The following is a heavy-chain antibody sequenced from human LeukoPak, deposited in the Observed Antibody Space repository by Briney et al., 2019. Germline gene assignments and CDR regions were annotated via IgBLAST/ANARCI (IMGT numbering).Heavy chain of an antibody. J-gene: IGHJ3*02. CDR2: ISYDGGNK. V-gene: IGHV3-30*18. CDR1: GFTFSSYA. D-gene: IGHD6-13*01. Sequence: GGSLRLSCAASGFTFSSYAMHWVRQAPGRGLEWVAVISYDGGNKYYADSVKGRFTISRDNSKNTLYLQMNSLRAEDTAVYYCAKWLTEREYSSSWYDAFDIWGQGTMVTVSS. CDR3: AKWLTEREYSSSWYDAFDI.